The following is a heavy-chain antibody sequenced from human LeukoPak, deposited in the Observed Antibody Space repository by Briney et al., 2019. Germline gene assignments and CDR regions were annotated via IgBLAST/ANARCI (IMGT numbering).Heavy chain of an antibody. J-gene: IGHJ6*02. CDR3: ARQHLRYYDSSGYSSYYGMDV. V-gene: IGHV5-51*01. CDR1: GYSFTSYW. D-gene: IGHD3-22*01. Sequence: RTGESLKISCKGSGYSFTSYWIGWVRQMPGKVLELMWIIYPGDSDTRYSPSFQGKVTISADKSISTAYLQWSSLKASDTAMYYCARQHLRYYDSSGYSSYYGMDVWGQGTTVTVSS. CDR2: IYPGDSDT.